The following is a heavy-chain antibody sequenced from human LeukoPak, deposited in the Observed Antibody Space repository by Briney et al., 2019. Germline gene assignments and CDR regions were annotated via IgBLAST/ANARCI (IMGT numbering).Heavy chain of an antibody. CDR3: AKDGLAVGTFDY. CDR1: GFTFSSYA. J-gene: IGHJ4*02. V-gene: IGHV3-23*01. CDR2: ISGSGCST. D-gene: IGHD2-15*01. Sequence: PGGSLRLSGAPSGFTFSSYAMSWVRQPPGKGLEWVSAISGSGCSTYYSDSVKGRFNISRDNSKNTLYLQMNSLRAEDTAVYYCAKDGLAVGTFDYWGQETLVTVSS.